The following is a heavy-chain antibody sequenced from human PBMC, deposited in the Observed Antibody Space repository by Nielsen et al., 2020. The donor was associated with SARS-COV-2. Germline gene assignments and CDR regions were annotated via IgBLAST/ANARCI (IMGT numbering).Heavy chain of an antibody. Sequence: GESLKISCAASGFTFSSYGMHWVRQAPGKGLEWVAVISYDGSNKYYADSVKGRFTISRDNSKNTLYLQMNSLRAEDTAVYYCARDRGSSWYGTHGTFDYWGQGTLVTVSS. V-gene: IGHV3-30*03. D-gene: IGHD6-13*01. CDR1: GFTFSSYG. CDR3: ARDRGSSWYGTHGTFDY. CDR2: ISYDGSNK. J-gene: IGHJ4*02.